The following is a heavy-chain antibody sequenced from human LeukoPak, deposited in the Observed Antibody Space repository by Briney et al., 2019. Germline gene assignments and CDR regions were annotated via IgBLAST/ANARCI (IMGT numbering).Heavy chain of an antibody. J-gene: IGHJ4*02. D-gene: IGHD4-17*01. V-gene: IGHV3-33*01. CDR3: ATGYGDSYY. CDR2: IWYDGSNK. Sequence: GGSLRLSCAASGFTLSSYGMHWVRQAPGKGLEWVAVIWYDGSNKYYADSVKGRFTISRDNSKNTLYLQMNSLRAEDTAVYYCATGYGDSYYWGQGTLVTVSS. CDR1: GFTLSSYG.